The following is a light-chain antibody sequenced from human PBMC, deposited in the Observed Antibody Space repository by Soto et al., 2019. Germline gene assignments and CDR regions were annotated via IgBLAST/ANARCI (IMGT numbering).Light chain of an antibody. Sequence: DIQMTQSPSTLPASVGDRVTITCRARQSISSWLAWYQQKPGKAPKLLIYKASSLESGVPSRFSGSGSGTEFTLTISSLQPDVFAAYYCQQYNSYSQTFGQGTKVEIK. CDR2: KAS. CDR3: QQYNSYSQT. J-gene: IGKJ1*01. CDR1: QSISSW. V-gene: IGKV1-5*03.